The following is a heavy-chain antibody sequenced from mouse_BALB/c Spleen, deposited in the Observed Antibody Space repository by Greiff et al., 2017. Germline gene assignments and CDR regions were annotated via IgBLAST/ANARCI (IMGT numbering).Heavy chain of an antibody. CDR3: ARGGYDYLYYLDY. CDR2: ISSGGST. J-gene: IGHJ2*01. D-gene: IGHD2-4*01. V-gene: IGHV5-6-5*01. CDR1: GFTFSSYA. Sequence: EVKLVESGGGLVKPGGSLKLSCAASGFTFSSYAMSWVRQTPEKRLEWVASISSGGSTYYPDSVKGRFTISRDNARNNLYLQMSSLGSEDTTMYYCARGGYDYLYYLDYWGQGTTLTVSS.